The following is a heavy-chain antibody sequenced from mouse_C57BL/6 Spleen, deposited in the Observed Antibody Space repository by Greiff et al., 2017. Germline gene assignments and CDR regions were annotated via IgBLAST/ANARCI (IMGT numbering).Heavy chain of an antibody. CDR2: IRNKANGYTT. V-gene: IGHV7-3*01. CDR1: GFTFTDYY. Sequence: EVQVEESGGGLVQPGGSLSLSCAASGFTFTDYYMSWVRQPPGKALEWLGFIRNKANGYTTEYSASVKGRFTISRDNSQSILYLQMNALRAEDSATDYWASHDSAGYFDYWGQGTTLTVSS. J-gene: IGHJ2*01. CDR3: ASHDSAGYFDY. D-gene: IGHD3-2*02.